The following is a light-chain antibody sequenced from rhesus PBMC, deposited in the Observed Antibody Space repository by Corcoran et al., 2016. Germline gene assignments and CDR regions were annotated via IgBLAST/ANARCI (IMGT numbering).Light chain of an antibody. CDR2: DVN. Sequence: QAAPTQSPSVSGSPGPSVTISCTGTSSDIGGYNRVSWYQQHPGKVPKLLIYDVNKRPSGVSDRFSGFKSGNTAFLTISGLQAEDEADYYCSSYSTTYTYIFGAGTRLTVL. CDR1: SSDIGGYNR. CDR3: SSYSTTYTYI. J-gene: IGLJ1*01. V-gene: IGLV2-13*03.